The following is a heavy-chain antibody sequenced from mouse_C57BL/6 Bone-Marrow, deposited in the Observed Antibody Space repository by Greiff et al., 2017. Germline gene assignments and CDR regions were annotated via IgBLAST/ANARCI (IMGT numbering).Heavy chain of an antibody. J-gene: IGHJ1*03. CDR2: VYPYNGGT. CDR3: ARGGITTVVATYWYFDV. D-gene: IGHD1-1*01. Sequence: EVKVVESGPVLVKPGPSVKISCKASGFTFTDYYMHWVKQSHGKSLEWIGLVYPYNGGTSYNQKFKGKATLTVDTSSSTAYMELNSLTSEDSAVYYCARGGITTVVATYWYFDVWGTGTTVTVSS. V-gene: IGHV1-36*01. CDR1: GFTFTDYY.